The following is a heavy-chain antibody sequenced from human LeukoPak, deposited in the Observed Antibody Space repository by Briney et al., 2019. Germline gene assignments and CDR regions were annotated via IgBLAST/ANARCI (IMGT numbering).Heavy chain of an antibody. J-gene: IGHJ2*01. D-gene: IGHD4-17*01. CDR1: GGSISSYY. V-gene: IGHV4-59*08. Sequence: PSETLSLTCTVSGGSISSYYWSWIRQPPGKGLEGIGYIYYSGSTNYNPSLKRRVTISVDTSKNQFSLKLSSVTAADTAVYYCARHAMPMSYGDHYWYFDLWGRGTLVTVSS. CDR3: ARHAMPMSYGDHYWYFDL. CDR2: IYYSGST.